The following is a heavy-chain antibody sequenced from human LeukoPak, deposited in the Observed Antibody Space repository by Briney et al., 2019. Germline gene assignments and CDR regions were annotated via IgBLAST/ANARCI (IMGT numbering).Heavy chain of an antibody. CDR1: GYSFTDHY. D-gene: IGHD3-9*01. CDR3: AREQPYYDILTGNDAFDI. Sequence: ASVKVSCKASGYSFTDHYIHWVRQAPGQGLEWMGWINPNSGGTNYAQKFQGRVTMTRDTSISTAYMELSRLRSDDTAVYYCAREQPYYDILTGNDAFDIWGQGTMVTVSS. V-gene: IGHV1-2*02. J-gene: IGHJ3*02. CDR2: INPNSGGT.